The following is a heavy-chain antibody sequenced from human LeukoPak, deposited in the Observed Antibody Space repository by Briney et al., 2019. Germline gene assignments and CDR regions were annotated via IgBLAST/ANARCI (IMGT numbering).Heavy chain of an antibody. Sequence: PSETLSLTCTVSGGSISSSSYYWGWIRQPPGKGLEWIGSIYYSGSTYYNPSLKSRVTISVDTSKNQFSLKLSSVTAADTAVYYCARGNDFVLAPYYYHMDVWGEGTTVTVSS. CDR3: ARGNDFVLAPYYYHMDV. CDR2: IYYSGST. D-gene: IGHD2-8*01. CDR1: GGSISSSSYY. V-gene: IGHV4-39*07. J-gene: IGHJ6*03.